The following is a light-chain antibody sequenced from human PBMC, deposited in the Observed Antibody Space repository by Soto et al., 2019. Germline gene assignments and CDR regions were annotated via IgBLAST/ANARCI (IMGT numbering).Light chain of an antibody. Sequence: QSALTQPASVSGSPGQSISISCTGTSSDVGSYNLVSWYQRHPGKAPKLMIYQGSERPSGVSHRFSGSKSGNTASLTISGLQAEDEADYYCCSYAGSSAFVVFGGGTKLTVL. J-gene: IGLJ2*01. CDR2: QGS. V-gene: IGLV2-23*01. CDR1: SSDVGSYNL. CDR3: CSYAGSSAFVV.